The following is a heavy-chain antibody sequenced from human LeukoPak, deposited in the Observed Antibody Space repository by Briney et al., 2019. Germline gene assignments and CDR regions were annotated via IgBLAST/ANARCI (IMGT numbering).Heavy chain of an antibody. CDR3: ARWKGYSSSWYRYTHFDY. D-gene: IGHD6-13*01. CDR2: INPNSGGT. J-gene: IGHJ4*02. V-gene: IGHV1-2*02. Sequence: ASVKVSCKASGYTFTGYYMHWVRQAPGQGLEWMGWINPNSGGTNYAQKFQGRVTMTRDTSISTAYMELSRLRSDDTAVYYCARWKGYSSSWYRYTHFDYWGQETLVTVSS. CDR1: GYTFTGYY.